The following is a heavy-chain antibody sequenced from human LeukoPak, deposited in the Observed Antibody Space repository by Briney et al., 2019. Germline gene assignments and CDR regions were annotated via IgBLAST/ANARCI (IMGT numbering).Heavy chain of an antibody. CDR2: INPNSGGT. CDR3: ARDGYYGSGSYYNDYFDY. J-gene: IGHJ4*02. Sequence: GASVKVSCKASGYTFTGYYMHWVRQAPGQGLEWKGWINPNSGGTNYAQKFQGRVTMTRDTSISTAYMELSRLRSDDTAVYYCARDGYYGSGSYYNDYFDYWGQGTLVTVSS. V-gene: IGHV1-2*02. CDR1: GYTFTGYY. D-gene: IGHD3-10*01.